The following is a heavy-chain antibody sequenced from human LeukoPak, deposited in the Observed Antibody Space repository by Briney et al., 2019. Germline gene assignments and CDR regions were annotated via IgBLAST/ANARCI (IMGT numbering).Heavy chain of an antibody. CDR3: ARGGSSSWYGYYYYYMDV. V-gene: IGHV1-69*06. CDR1: GGTFSSYA. D-gene: IGHD6-13*01. J-gene: IGHJ6*03. CDR2: IIPIFGTA. Sequence: SVKVSCKASGGTFSSYAISWVRQAPGQGLEWMGGIIPIFGTANYAQKFQGRVTITADKSTSTAYMELSSLRSEDTAVYYCARGGSSSWYGYYYYYMDVWGKGTTVTVSS.